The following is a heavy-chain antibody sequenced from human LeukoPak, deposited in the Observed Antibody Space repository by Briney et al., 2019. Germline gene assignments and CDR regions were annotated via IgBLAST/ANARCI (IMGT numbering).Heavy chain of an antibody. CDR1: GGSFSGYY. D-gene: IGHD3-10*01. Sequence: SETLSLTCAVYGGSFSGYYWSWIRQPPGKGLEWIGSIYYSRSPYYNPSLKSRVTISVDTSKNQFSLKLSSVTAADTAVYYCARHADSGFGQLAFDYWGQGALVTVSS. CDR2: IYYSRSP. CDR3: ARHADSGFGQLAFDY. J-gene: IGHJ4*02. V-gene: IGHV4-34*01.